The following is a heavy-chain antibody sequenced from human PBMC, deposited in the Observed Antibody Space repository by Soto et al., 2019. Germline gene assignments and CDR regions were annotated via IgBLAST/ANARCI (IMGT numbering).Heavy chain of an antibody. CDR2: ISGSAGSR. CDR3: ARDVNSMLRGPYF. Sequence: GGSLRLSCAASGVTFSTYAMGGVRKAPGEGLEWVSTISGSAGSRYYADSVKGRFTISRDNSKNTLYLQMNSLRAEDTAVYYCARDVNSMLRGPYFWGQGTLVTVSS. J-gene: IGHJ4*02. CDR1: GVTFSTYA. V-gene: IGHV3-23*01. D-gene: IGHD3-10*01.